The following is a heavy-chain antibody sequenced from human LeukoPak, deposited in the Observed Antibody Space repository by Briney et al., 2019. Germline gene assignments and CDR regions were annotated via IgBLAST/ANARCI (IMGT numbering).Heavy chain of an antibody. CDR2: ISGSGGST. J-gene: IGHJ4*02. D-gene: IGHD3-9*01. CDR3: AKVRDYDILTGYFDY. CDR1: GFTFSSYA. Sequence: GGSLRLSCAASGFTFSSYAMSWVRQAPGKGLEWVSAISGSGGSTYYADSVKGRFTISRDNSKNTLYLQMSSLRAEDTAVYYCAKVRDYDILTGYFDYWGQGTLVTVSS. V-gene: IGHV3-23*01.